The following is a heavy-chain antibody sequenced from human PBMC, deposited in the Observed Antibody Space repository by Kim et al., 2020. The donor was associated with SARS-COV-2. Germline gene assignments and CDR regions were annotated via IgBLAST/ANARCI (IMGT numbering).Heavy chain of an antibody. CDR2: IYYSGST. CDR3: ARLYSYGREIDY. D-gene: IGHD5-18*01. CDR1: GGSISSYY. J-gene: IGHJ4*02. V-gene: IGHV4-59*01. Sequence: SETLSLTCTVSGGSISSYYWSWIRQPPGKGLEWIGYIYYSGSTNYNPSLKSRVTISVDTSKNQFSLKLSSVTAADTAVYYCARLYSYGREIDYWGQGTLVTVSS.